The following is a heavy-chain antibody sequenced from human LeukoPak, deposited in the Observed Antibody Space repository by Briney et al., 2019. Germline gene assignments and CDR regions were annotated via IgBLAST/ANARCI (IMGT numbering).Heavy chain of an antibody. CDR1: GYTFTSYD. D-gene: IGHD2-15*01. Sequence: ASVKVSCKASGYTFTSYDINWVRQATGQGLEWRGWMNPNSGNTGYAQKFQGRVTMTRNTSISTAYMELSSLRSEDTAVYYCARGLWGVYCSGGSCLGFDPWGQGTLVTVSS. J-gene: IGHJ5*02. CDR2: MNPNSGNT. V-gene: IGHV1-8*01. CDR3: ARGLWGVYCSGGSCLGFDP.